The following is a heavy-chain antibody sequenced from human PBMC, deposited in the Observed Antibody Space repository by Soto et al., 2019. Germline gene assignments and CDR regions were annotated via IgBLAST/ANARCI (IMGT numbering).Heavy chain of an antibody. V-gene: IGHV1-69*01. J-gene: IGHJ4*02. Sequence: QVQLVQSGAEVKKPGSSVKVSCKASVGTFSSYAISWVRQAPGQGLEWMGGILPIFGTANYAPKFQGRVTITQDQPTGTAEMGLGSLRSEGPAVYYCARDRQYIVGATLDSWGQGPLVTVSS. CDR2: ILPIFGTA. CDR1: VGTFSSYA. CDR3: ARDRQYIVGATLDS. D-gene: IGHD1-26*01.